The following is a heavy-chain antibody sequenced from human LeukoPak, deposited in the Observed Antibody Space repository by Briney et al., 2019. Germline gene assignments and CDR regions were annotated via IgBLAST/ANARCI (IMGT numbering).Heavy chain of an antibody. J-gene: IGHJ6*02. D-gene: IGHD2-2*02. V-gene: IGHV1-2*02. CDR2: INPNSGGT. CDR1: GYTFTGYY. Sequence: ASVKVSCKASGYTFTGYYMNWVRQAPGQGLEWMGWINPNSGGTNYAQKFQGRVTMTRDTSISTAYMELSRLRSDDTAVYYCARDGDCSSTSCYTLSDYYYGMDVWGQGTSVTVSS. CDR3: ARDGDCSSTSCYTLSDYYYGMDV.